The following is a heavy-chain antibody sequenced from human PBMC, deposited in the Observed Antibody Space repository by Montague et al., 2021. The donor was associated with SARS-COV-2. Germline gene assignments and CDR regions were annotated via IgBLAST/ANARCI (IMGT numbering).Heavy chain of an antibody. CDR2: IYYSGST. CDR1: GDSISTDNW. J-gene: IGHJ3*02. Sequence: SETLSLTCVVSGDSISTDNWWTWIRQPPGKGLEWIGSIYYSGSTYYNPSLNSRVTISVDTSKNQFSLELSSVTAADTAVYYCARFPTSYYYDSKVAPATPDALDIWGQGTMVTVSS. D-gene: IGHD3-22*01. V-gene: IGHV4-38-2*01. CDR3: ARFPTSYYYDSKVAPATPDALDI.